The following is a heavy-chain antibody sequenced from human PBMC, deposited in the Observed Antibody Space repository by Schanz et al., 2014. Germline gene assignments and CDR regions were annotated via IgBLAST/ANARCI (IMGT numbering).Heavy chain of an antibody. CDR1: GFSFSSYA. J-gene: IGHJ4*02. D-gene: IGHD1-1*01. Sequence: EVQLLESGGGLVEPGGSLRLSCAASGFSFSSYAMGWVRQDPGKGLVWVARINSVGSNTDYADSVTGRFTISRDNAKNTLYLQMNTLRAEDTAVYFCAKKVPAYNPFDSWGQGTLVTVSS. V-gene: IGHV3-74*02. CDR3: AKKVPAYNPFDS. CDR2: INSVGSNT.